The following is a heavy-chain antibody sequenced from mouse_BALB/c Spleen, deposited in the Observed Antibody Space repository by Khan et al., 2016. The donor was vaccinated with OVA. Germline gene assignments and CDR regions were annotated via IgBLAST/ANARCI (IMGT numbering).Heavy chain of an antibody. CDR1: GYSITSDYA. J-gene: IGHJ2*01. D-gene: IGHD1-1*01. Sequence: EVELVESGPGLVKPSQSLSLTCTVTGYSITSDYAWNWIRQFPGNKLEWMGYISYSGRTSYNPSLKSRISITRDTSKNQFFLQLNSVTTEDTATYCCARSVTITTVVATDVDYWGQGTTLTVSS. CDR3: ARSVTITTVVATDVDY. CDR2: ISYSGRT. V-gene: IGHV3-2*02.